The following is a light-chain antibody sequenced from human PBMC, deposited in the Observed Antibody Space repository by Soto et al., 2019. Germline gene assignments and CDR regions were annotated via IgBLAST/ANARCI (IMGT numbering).Light chain of an antibody. CDR2: GAS. J-gene: IGKJ2*01. CDR3: HHYGSSPPYT. CDR1: QSVSTTY. V-gene: IGKV3-20*01. Sequence: EVVLTQSPDTLSLSPRERATLSCRASQSVSTTYLAWNQQNPGQAPRLLIYGASKRATAIPDRLRGSGSGTDFTLTISRLEPEDCAVYYCHHYGSSPPYTCGQGTKLEIK.